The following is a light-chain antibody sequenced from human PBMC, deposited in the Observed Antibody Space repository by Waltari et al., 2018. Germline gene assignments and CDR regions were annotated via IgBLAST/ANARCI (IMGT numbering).Light chain of an antibody. CDR1: SRDIGRYDM. CDR3: SSHGGSDKFYV. J-gene: IGLJ1*01. CDR2: EVN. V-gene: IGLV2-8*01. Sequence: QSALTQPPSASGSPGQSVAISCTGTSRDIGRYDMVSWYQQHPGKAPKRIISEVNKRPSGVPDRFSGAKSGNTASLTVSGLQAEDEADYYCSSHGGSDKFYVFGTGTKVTVL.